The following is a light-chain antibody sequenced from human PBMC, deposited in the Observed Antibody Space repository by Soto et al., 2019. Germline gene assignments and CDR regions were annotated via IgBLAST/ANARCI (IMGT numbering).Light chain of an antibody. CDR2: AAS. Sequence: DIQLTQSPSFLSASVGDRVTITCRASQDISSHLAWYQQKPGKAPKLLIYAASTLQSGVPSGFGGSGSGTEFTLSITSLQPEDFATYYCQQVKTNPLNFGGGTKVEIK. J-gene: IGKJ4*01. CDR1: QDISSH. V-gene: IGKV1-9*01. CDR3: QQVKTNPLN.